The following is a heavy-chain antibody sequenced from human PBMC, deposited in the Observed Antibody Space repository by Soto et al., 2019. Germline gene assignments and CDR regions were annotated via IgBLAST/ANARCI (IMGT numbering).Heavy chain of an antibody. CDR1: RFTFSTYE. V-gene: IGHV3-48*03. Sequence: LRLSCAASRFTFSTYEMNWVRQAPGKGLEWVSYITTSGSTVYYADSVKGRFTISRDNTRNSLYLQMNSLRDEDTALYYCVRYCSTTLCNGVATRTFDYWGQGTLVNVSS. CDR2: ITTSGSTV. CDR3: VRYCSTTLCNGVATRTFDY. D-gene: IGHD2-2*01. J-gene: IGHJ4*02.